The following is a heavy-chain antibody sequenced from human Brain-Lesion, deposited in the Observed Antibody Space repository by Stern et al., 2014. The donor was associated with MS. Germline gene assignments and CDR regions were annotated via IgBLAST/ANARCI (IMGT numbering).Heavy chain of an antibody. CDR2: IPYDGSDT. CDR1: GFTFSSYG. Sequence: VQLVQSGGGVVQPGMSLRLTCTVSGFTFSSYGMHWVRQAPGKGLEWASAIPYDGSDTYYAESVKGRFPISRDNSKNTLYLEMRSLRPEDTAVYYCVKRGITEVRGVRLGDYWGPGTLVIVSS. CDR3: VKRGITEVRGVRLGDY. V-gene: IGHV3-30*18. D-gene: IGHD3-10*01. J-gene: IGHJ4*02.